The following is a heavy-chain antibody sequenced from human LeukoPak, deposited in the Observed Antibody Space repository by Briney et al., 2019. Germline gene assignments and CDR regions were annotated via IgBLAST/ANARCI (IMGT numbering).Heavy chain of an antibody. D-gene: IGHD6-13*01. Sequence: GASVKVSCKASGYTFTSYIISWVRQAPGQGLEWMGRINAYNGNTDYAQRVQGRVTMTTDTSTSTAYMEVRSLRSDDTAVYYCARDRHIAAAVYYYYMDVWGKGTPVTVSS. V-gene: IGHV1-18*01. CDR3: ARDRHIAAAVYYYYMDV. CDR1: GYTFTSYI. J-gene: IGHJ6*03. CDR2: INAYNGNT.